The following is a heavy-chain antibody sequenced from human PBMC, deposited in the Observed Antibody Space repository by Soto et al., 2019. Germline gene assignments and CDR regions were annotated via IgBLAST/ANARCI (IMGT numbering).Heavy chain of an antibody. J-gene: IGHJ3*02. V-gene: IGHV1-3*01. D-gene: IGHD3-22*01. CDR2: INAGNGNT. Sequence: ASVKVSCKASGYTFTSYAMHWVLQAPGQRLEWMGWINAGNGNTKYSQKFQGRVTITRDTSASTAYMELSSLRSEDTAVYYCAREGRANYYDSSGYAGDAFDIWGQGTMVTVS. CDR1: GYTFTSYA. CDR3: AREGRANYYDSSGYAGDAFDI.